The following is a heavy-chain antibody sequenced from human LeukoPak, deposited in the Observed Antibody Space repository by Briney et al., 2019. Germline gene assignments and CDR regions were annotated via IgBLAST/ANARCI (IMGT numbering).Heavy chain of an antibody. CDR2: INHSGST. J-gene: IGHJ4*02. CDR1: GGAFSGYY. Sequence: SETLSLTCAVYGGAFSGYYWSWIRQPPGKGLEWIGEINHSGSTNYNPSLKSRVTISVDTSKNQFSLKLSSVTAADTAVYYCARGHPPGYWGQGTLVTVSS. V-gene: IGHV4-34*01. CDR3: ARGHPPGY.